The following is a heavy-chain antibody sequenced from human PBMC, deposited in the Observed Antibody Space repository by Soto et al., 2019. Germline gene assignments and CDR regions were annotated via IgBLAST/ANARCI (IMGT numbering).Heavy chain of an antibody. CDR1: SGSISSSNW. Sequence: QVQLQESGPGLVKPSGTLSLTCAVSSGSISSSNWWSWVRQPPGEGVEWIGEIYHSGSTNYNPSLKRRVTISVDKSKNQFTLKLSSVTAADTAVYYCAREEAAAGRGAFDIWGQGTMVTVSS. J-gene: IGHJ3*02. V-gene: IGHV4-4*02. CDR2: IYHSGST. D-gene: IGHD6-25*01. CDR3: AREEAAAGRGAFDI.